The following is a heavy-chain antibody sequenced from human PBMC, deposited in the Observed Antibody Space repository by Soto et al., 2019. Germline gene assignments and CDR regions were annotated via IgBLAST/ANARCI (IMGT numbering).Heavy chain of an antibody. Sequence: EVQLLESGGGLVQPGGSLRLSCTASGFTFSTSAMNWVRQAPGKGLAWVSGISGSGGTTYYADSVEDRFAIARDNSKNTVYMQMNSLRAEDTAVYYCAKDVEYCSSTGCYDFYAMDVWCQGTTVTVSS. CDR3: AKDVEYCSSTGCYDFYAMDV. CDR2: ISGSGGTT. D-gene: IGHD2-2*01. V-gene: IGHV3-23*01. CDR1: GFTFSTSA. J-gene: IGHJ6*02.